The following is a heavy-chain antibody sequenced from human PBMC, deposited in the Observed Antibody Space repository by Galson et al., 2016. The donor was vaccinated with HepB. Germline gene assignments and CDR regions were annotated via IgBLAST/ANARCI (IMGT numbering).Heavy chain of an antibody. CDR2: ISPDGTKK. Sequence: SLRLSCAASGFAFSDYGIHWVRQAPGKGLEWVASISPDGTKKYYADSETGRFTMSRDSSKDTVYLQMTSLRTEDTATFYCARPAWESAVAFDYWGQGTLVTVSP. CDR3: ARPAWESAVAFDY. V-gene: IGHV3-30*03. D-gene: IGHD3-16*01. J-gene: IGHJ4*02. CDR1: GFAFSDYG.